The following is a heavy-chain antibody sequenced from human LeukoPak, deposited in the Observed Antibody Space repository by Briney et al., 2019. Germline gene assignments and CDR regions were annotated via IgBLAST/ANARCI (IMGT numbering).Heavy chain of an antibody. V-gene: IGHV4-4*07. CDR3: RGLQEGGYYYMDV. J-gene: IGHJ6*03. Sequence: SETLSLTCTVSGGSISSYYWSWIRQPAGKGLEWIGRIYTSGSTNYNPSLKSRVTMSVDTSKSQFSLKLSSVTAADTAVYYCRGLQEGGYYYMDVWGKGTTVTVSS. CDR2: IYTSGST. CDR1: GGSISSYY. D-gene: IGHD5-24*01.